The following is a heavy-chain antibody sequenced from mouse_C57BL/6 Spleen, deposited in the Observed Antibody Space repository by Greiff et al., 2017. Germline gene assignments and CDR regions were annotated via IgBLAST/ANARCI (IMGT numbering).Heavy chain of an antibody. J-gene: IGHJ4*01. V-gene: IGHV1-50*01. Sequence: VQLQQPGAELVKPGASVKLSCKASGYTFTSYWMQWVKQRPGQGLEWIGEIDPSDSYTNYNQKFKGKATLTVDTSSSTAYMQLSSLTSEDSAVYYCARVVYDGYYVWAMDYWGQGTSVTVSS. D-gene: IGHD2-3*01. CDR3: ARVVYDGYYVWAMDY. CDR2: IDPSDSYT. CDR1: GYTFTSYW.